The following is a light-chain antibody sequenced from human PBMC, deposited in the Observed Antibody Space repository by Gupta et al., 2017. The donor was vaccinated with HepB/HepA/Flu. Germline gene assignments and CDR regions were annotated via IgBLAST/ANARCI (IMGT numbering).Light chain of an antibody. V-gene: IGKV3-15*01. CDR3: QHYKNWPPWT. Sequence: EIVMTQSPATLSVSPGERATLSCRASQSISSNLAWYQQKPGQAPSLLIYDASTRATGIPARFSGSGFGTEFTLTISIRQLEDFAVYFCQHYKNWPPWTFGQGTKVEIK. CDR2: DAS. J-gene: IGKJ1*01. CDR1: QSISSN.